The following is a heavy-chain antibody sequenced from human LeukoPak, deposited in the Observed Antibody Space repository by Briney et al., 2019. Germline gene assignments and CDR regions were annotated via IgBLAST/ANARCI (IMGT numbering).Heavy chain of an antibody. J-gene: IGHJ4*02. CDR2: IIPIFGTA. CDR3: ASGKVRVVPAATGAPFDY. Sequence: SVKVSCKASGGTFSSYAISWVRQAPGQGLEWMGGIIPIFGTANYAQKFQGRVTITADKSTSTAYMELSSLRSENTAVYYCASGKVRVVPAATGAPFDYWGQGTLVTVSS. V-gene: IGHV1-69*06. D-gene: IGHD2-2*01. CDR1: GGTFSSYA.